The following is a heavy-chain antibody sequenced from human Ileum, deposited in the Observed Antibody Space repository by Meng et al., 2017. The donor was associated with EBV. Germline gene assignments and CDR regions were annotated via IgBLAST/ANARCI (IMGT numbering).Heavy chain of an antibody. V-gene: IGHV4-34*02. D-gene: IGHD5-18*01. CDR2: IFHSGHT. J-gene: IGHJ5*02. CDR1: GGSFNAYS. Sequence: QMQLERRGAGLLKPSETLSLTCDVSGGSFNAYSWPWIRQSPGGGLEWIGEIFHSGHTNYNPSLESRVSMSVATSKKQFSLLLSSVTAADSGLNFCARGREYTGQLDLWGLGTLVTVSS. CDR3: ARGREYTGQLDL.